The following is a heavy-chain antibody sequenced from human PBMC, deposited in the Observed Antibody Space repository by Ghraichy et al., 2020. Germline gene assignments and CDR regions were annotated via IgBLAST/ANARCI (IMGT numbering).Heavy chain of an antibody. Sequence: LSLTCAASGFTFSNYSMNWVRQAPGKGLEWISYINFTGSTTYYADSVKGRFSISRDNAKNSLYLQMNSLRDEEATVYYCARANYDFWSSSNYYYGMDVWGQGTTVTVSS. CDR1: GFTFSNYS. CDR2: INFTGSTT. D-gene: IGHD3-3*01. J-gene: IGHJ6*02. V-gene: IGHV3-48*02. CDR3: ARANYDFWSSSNYYYGMDV.